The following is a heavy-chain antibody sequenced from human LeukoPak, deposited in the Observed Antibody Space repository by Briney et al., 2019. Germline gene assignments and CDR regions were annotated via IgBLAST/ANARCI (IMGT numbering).Heavy chain of an antibody. CDR2: VSYDGTET. CDR3: ARSARGVIFDV. CDR1: GFTFSSYW. Sequence: GGSLRLSCAASGFTFSSYWMSWVRQAPGKGLEWVAVVSYDGTETKYADSVKGRVNLSRDNSKNTVYLQMNSLTFEDTAVYYCARSARGVIFDVWGKGTTVIVSS. D-gene: IGHD3-10*01. V-gene: IGHV3-30*03. J-gene: IGHJ6*04.